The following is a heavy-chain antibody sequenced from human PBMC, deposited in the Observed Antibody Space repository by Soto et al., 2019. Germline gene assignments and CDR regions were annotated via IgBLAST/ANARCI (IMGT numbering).Heavy chain of an antibody. V-gene: IGHV4-34*01. CDR1: GGSFSGYY. J-gene: IGHJ4*02. Sequence: QVQLQQWGAGLLKPSETLSLTCAVYGGSFSGYYWSWIRQPPGKGLEWIGEINHSGSTNYNPSLKSRVTISVDTSKNQFSLKLSSVTAADTAVYYCARVQQLYYGDLSGHHPYFDYWGQGTLVTVSS. D-gene: IGHD4-17*01. CDR3: ARVQQLYYGDLSGHHPYFDY. CDR2: INHSGST.